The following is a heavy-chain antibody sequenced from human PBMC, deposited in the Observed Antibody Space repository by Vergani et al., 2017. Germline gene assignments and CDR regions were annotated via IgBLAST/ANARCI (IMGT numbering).Heavy chain of an antibody. CDR3: ASIARAPTRRNPPPDY. V-gene: IGHV4-4*01. Sequence: QVQLQESGPGLVKPPGTLSLTCAVSGGSISSSNWWSWVRQPPGKGLEWIGEIYHGGSTNYNPSLKSRVSISVDTSKNQFSLQLTSVTAADSALYFCASIARAPTRRNPPPDYWGQGILVTVSS. J-gene: IGHJ4*02. CDR2: IYHGGST. CDR1: GGSISSSNW. D-gene: IGHD3-16*02.